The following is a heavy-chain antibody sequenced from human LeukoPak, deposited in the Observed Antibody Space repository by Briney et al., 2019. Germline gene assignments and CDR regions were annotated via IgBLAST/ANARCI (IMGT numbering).Heavy chain of an antibody. D-gene: IGHD2-21*01. V-gene: IGHV3-48*04. Sequence: GGSLRLSCAASGFSFSSYSMNWVRQAPGKGLEWVSYISISSTIYYADFVKGRFTISRDNAKNSLYLQMNSLRAEDTAVYYCARDMDCGGDCPIDYWGQGTLVTVSS. CDR3: ARDMDCGGDCPIDY. CDR1: GFSFSSYS. J-gene: IGHJ4*02. CDR2: ISISSTI.